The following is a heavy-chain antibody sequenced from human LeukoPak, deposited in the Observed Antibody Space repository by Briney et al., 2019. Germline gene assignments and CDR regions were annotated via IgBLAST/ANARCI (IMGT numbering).Heavy chain of an antibody. CDR1: GFTFSSYA. D-gene: IGHD1-26*01. V-gene: IGHV3-30*04. Sequence: GGSLRLSCAASGFTFSSYAMHWVRQAPGKGLEWVAVISYDGSNRYYADSVKGRFTISRDNSKNTLYLQMNSLRAEDTAVYYCARDREAFDIWGQGTMVTVSS. CDR2: ISYDGSNR. J-gene: IGHJ3*02. CDR3: ARDREAFDI.